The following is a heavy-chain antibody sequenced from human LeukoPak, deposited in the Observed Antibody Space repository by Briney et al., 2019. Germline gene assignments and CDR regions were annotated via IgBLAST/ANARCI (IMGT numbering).Heavy chain of an antibody. J-gene: IGHJ3*02. Sequence: ASVKVSCKASGYTFTSYYMLWVRQAPGQGLEWMGIINPSGGSTSYAQKFQGRVTMTRDTSTSTVYMELSSLRSEDTAVYYCASYCGGDCYSDAFDIWGQGTMVTVSS. CDR1: GYTFTSYY. V-gene: IGHV1-46*01. CDR2: INPSGGST. CDR3: ASYCGGDCYSDAFDI. D-gene: IGHD2-21*02.